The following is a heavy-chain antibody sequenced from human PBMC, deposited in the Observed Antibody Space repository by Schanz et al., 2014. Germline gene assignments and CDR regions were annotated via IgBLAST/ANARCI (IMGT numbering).Heavy chain of an antibody. V-gene: IGHV3-23*01. CDR1: GFIFGSSV. J-gene: IGHJ4*02. CDR3: AKDRSWDYDSSGYFDY. D-gene: IGHD3-22*01. Sequence: EVQLLESGGGLIQPGGSLRLSCAASGFIFGSSVMAWVRQAPGKGLEWVSYIRSSSTPIYYADSVKGRFTISRDNSKNTLYLQMNSLRAEDTAVYYCAKDRSWDYDSSGYFDYWGQGTLVTVSS. CDR2: IRSSSTPI.